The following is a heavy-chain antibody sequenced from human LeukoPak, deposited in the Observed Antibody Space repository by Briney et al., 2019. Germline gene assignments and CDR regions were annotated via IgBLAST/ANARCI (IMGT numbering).Heavy chain of an antibody. CDR1: GGSFSGYY. D-gene: IGHD3-22*01. CDR2: INHSGST. V-gene: IGHV4-34*01. CDR3: ARSARITMIVVVITSAFDI. J-gene: IGHJ3*02. Sequence: PSETLSLTCAVYGGSFSGYYWSWIRQPPGKGLEWIGEINHSGSTNYNPSLRSRVTISVDTSKNQFSPKLSSVTAADTAVYYCARSARITMIVVVITSAFDIWGQGTMVTVSS.